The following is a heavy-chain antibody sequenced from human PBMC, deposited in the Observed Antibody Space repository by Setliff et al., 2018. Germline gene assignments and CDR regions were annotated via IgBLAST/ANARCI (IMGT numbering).Heavy chain of an antibody. D-gene: IGHD3-3*01. CDR3: ARSSAPSVFLAADFDF. V-gene: IGHV1-18*01. CDR1: GFMFYTFG. CDR2: ISGYNGNT. J-gene: IGHJ4*02. Sequence: ASVKVSCKTSGFMFYTFGFSWVRHVPEQGFEWMGCISGYNGNTNYAQKFQDRVTVTMDTSTSTVYMELRSLRSDDTAVYYCARSSAPSVFLAADFDFWGLGTPVTVSS.